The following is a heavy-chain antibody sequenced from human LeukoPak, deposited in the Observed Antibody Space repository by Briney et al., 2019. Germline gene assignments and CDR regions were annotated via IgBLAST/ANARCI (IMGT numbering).Heavy chain of an antibody. Sequence: SETLSLTCAVSGDSSYSSIYYRGWVRQPPGKGLEWIGTIDYSGNTYYNPSLKSRATISTDTSRTQFSLNLSSVTAADTAVYYCAREYTLYRSGWFLDYWGQGTVVTVSS. CDR3: AREYTLYRSGWFLDY. CDR1: GDSSYSSIYY. V-gene: IGHV4-39*07. J-gene: IGHJ4*02. D-gene: IGHD6-19*01. CDR2: IDYSGNT.